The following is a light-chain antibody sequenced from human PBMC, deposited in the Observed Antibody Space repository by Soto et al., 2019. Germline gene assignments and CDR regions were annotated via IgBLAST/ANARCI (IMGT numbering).Light chain of an antibody. CDR1: QSVSSN. V-gene: IGKV3-15*01. CDR2: DPS. J-gene: IGKJ1*01. CDR3: QHYNNWPPWT. Sequence: EIVMTQPPATLSVSPGERATLSCRASQSVSSNLAWYQQKPGQAPRLLIYDPSTRATGIPARFSGSGSGREFTLTITSLQSEDFAVYYCQHYNNWPPWTFGQGTKVDIK.